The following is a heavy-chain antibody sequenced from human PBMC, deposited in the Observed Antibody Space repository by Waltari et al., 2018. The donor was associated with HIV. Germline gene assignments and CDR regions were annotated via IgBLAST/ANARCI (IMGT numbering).Heavy chain of an antibody. V-gene: IGHV3-21*01. CDR2: ISDSSSYI. CDR3: ARGRYYYDSSGYYDNLPFDY. CDR1: GFTFSTYS. Sequence: EVQLVESGGGLVKPGGSLRLSCAASGFTFSTYSMNWVRQAPGKGLELVPTISDSSSYIYYADSLKGRFTISRDNAKNSLYLQMNSLRADDTAVYYCARGRYYYDSSGYYDNLPFDYWGQGTLVTV. J-gene: IGHJ4*02. D-gene: IGHD3-22*01.